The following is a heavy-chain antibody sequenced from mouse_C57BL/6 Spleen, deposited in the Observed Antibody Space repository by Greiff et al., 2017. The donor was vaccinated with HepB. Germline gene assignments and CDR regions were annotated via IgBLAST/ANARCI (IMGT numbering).Heavy chain of an antibody. V-gene: IGHV8-8*01. CDR3: ARMGGYYDYDVVHYFDY. J-gene: IGHJ2*01. CDR2: IWWDDDK. D-gene: IGHD2-4*01. CDR1: GFSLSTFGMG. Sequence: QVTLKVSGPGILQPSQTLSLTCSFSGFSLSTFGMGVGWIRQPSGKGLEWLAHIWWDDDKYYNPAMKSRLTISKDTSKNQVYLKIANVDTADTATYYCARMGGYYDYDVVHYFDYWGQGTTLTVSS.